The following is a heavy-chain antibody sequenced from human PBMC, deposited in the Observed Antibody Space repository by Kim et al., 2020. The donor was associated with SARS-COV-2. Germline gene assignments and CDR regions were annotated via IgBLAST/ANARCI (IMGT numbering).Heavy chain of an antibody. J-gene: IGHJ4*02. CDR1: FGSISSGGYY. V-gene: IGHV4-31*03. D-gene: IGHD3-22*01. CDR3: ARGQGLITMIVVVVGAFDY. Sequence: SETLSLTCTVSFGSISSGGYYWIWIRQHPGKGLEWIGYIYYSGSTYYNPSLKSRVTISVDTSKNQFSLKLSSVTAADTAVYYCARGQGLITMIVVVVGAFDYWGQGTLVSVSS. CDR2: IYYSGST.